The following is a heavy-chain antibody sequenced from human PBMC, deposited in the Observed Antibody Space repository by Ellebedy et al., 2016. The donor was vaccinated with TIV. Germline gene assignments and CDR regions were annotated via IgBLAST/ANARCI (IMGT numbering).Heavy chain of an antibody. V-gene: IGHV3-21*01. Sequence: GESLKISXAASGFTFSSYSMNWVRQAPGKGLEWVSSISSSSSYIYYADSVKGRFTISRDNAKNSLYLQMNSLRAEDTAVYYCARDVVATNWGQGTLVTVSS. CDR3: ARDVVATN. CDR1: GFTFSSYS. J-gene: IGHJ4*02. D-gene: IGHD5-12*01. CDR2: ISSSSSYI.